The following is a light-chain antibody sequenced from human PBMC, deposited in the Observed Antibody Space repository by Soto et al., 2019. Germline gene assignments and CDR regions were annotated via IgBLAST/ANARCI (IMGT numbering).Light chain of an antibody. CDR3: QTWGTGNWV. CDR1: SGHSSYA. Sequence: QPVLTQSPSASASLGASVKLTCTLSSGHSSYAIAWHQQQPEKGPRYLMKPNSDGSHSKGDGIPDRFSGSSSGAERYLTISSLQSEDEADYYCQTWGTGNWVFGGGTKLTVL. CDR2: PNSDGSH. J-gene: IGLJ3*02. V-gene: IGLV4-69*01.